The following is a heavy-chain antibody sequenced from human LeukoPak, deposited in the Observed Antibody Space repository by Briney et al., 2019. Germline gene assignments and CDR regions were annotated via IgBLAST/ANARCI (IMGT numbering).Heavy chain of an antibody. CDR2: ISGSGSPI. CDR1: GFTFSSYA. CDR3: ARGDSKYYYDSSGYRNFDY. D-gene: IGHD3-22*01. V-gene: IGHV3-21*04. Sequence: GGSLRLSCAASGFTFSSYAMSWVRQAPGKGLEWVSAISGSGSPIYYADSVKGRFTISRDNAKNSLYLQMNSLRDEDTAVYYCARGDSKYYYDSSGYRNFDYWGEGTLVTVSS. J-gene: IGHJ4*02.